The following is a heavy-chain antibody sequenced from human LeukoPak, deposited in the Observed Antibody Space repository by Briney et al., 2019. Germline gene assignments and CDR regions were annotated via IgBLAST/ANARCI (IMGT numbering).Heavy chain of an antibody. J-gene: IGHJ3*02. V-gene: IGHV4-59*01. D-gene: IGHD3-9*01. Sequence: SETLSLTCTVSGGSISSYYWSWIRQPPGKGLEWIGYIYYSGSTNYNPSLKSRVTISVDTSKNQFSLKLSSVTAADTAVYYCARVRYSARSFAFDIWGQGTMVTVSS. CDR2: IYYSGST. CDR1: GGSISSYY. CDR3: ARVRYSARSFAFDI.